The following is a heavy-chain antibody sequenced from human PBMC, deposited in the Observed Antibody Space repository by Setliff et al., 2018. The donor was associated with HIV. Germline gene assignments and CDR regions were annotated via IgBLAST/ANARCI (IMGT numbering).Heavy chain of an antibody. CDR1: GYTFTNSY. Sequence: ASVKVSCKASGYTFTNSYIHWVRQAPGQGLEWMGEINPSGGSTTYAEKFQGRATLTRDTSTSTVYMELSSVRFDDTAVYYCARDRAFRNTRFFDYWGQGTLVTVSS. CDR3: ARDRAFRNTRFFDY. J-gene: IGHJ4*02. D-gene: IGHD3-3*01. CDR2: INPSGGST. V-gene: IGHV1-46*01.